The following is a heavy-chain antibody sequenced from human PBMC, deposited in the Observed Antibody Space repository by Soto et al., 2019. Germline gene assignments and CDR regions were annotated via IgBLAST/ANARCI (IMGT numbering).Heavy chain of an antibody. CDR3: AKDLGWFDP. J-gene: IGHJ5*02. V-gene: IGHV3-30*18. CDR1: GFTFSSYG. Sequence: GGSLRLSCAASGFTFSSYGMHWVRQAPGKGLEWVAVISYDGSNKYYADSVKGRFTISRDNSKNTLYLQMNSLRAEDTAVYYCAKDLGWFDPWGQGTLVTVSS. CDR2: ISYDGSNK.